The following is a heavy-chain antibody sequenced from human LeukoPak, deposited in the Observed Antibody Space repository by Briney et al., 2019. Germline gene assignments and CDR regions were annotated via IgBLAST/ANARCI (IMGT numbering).Heavy chain of an antibody. CDR2: IYYSGST. V-gene: IGHV4-59*01. J-gene: IGHJ4*02. Sequence: SETLSLTCSVSGGSISSYYWSWIRQPPGKGLEWIGNIYYSGSTDYNPSLKSRVTISVDTSKNQFSLKLTSVTAADTAVYYCARSVYTTSSHPYFFDYWGQGTLVTVSS. D-gene: IGHD6-6*01. CDR1: GGSISSYY. CDR3: ARSVYTTSSHPYFFDY.